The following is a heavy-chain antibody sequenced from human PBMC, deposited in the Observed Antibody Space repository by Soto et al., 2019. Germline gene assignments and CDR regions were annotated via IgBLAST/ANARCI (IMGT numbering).Heavy chain of an antibody. CDR1: GFTFSNYA. CDR3: AKGLVKGSGNFWTFDC. J-gene: IGHJ4*02. Sequence: EVQLLESGGGLVEPGGTLRLSCAASGFTFSNYAMSWVRQAPGEGLEWVSAIGAGGSSTYYADSVKGRFTISRDNSKNTQFLQMNSLVAEDTAVYYCAKGLVKGSGNFWTFDCWGQGTLVTVSS. V-gene: IGHV3-23*01. CDR2: IGAGGSST. D-gene: IGHD3-10*01.